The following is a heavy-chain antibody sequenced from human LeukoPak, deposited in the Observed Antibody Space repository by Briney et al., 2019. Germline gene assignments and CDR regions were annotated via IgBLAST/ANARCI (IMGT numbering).Heavy chain of an antibody. CDR1: GGSISSYY. CDR3: ARQSDDSSGYYPSGVAFDI. CDR2: IYYSGST. D-gene: IGHD3-22*01. V-gene: IGHV4-59*08. J-gene: IGHJ3*02. Sequence: PSETLSLTCTVSGGSISSYYWSWIRQPPGKGLEWIGYIYYSGSTNYNPSLKSRVTISVDTSKNQFSLKLSSVTAADTAVYYCARQSDDSSGYYPSGVAFDIWGQGTMVTVSS.